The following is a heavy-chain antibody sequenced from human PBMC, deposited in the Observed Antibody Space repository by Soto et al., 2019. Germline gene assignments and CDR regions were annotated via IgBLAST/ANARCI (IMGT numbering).Heavy chain of an antibody. CDR1: GLTFSVHL. J-gene: IGHJ4*02. V-gene: IGHV3-7*01. CDR3: MTDFQAF. CDR2: IKEDGSEK. Sequence: GGSLILSWASSGLTFSVHLMILVRQAPGKGLEWVARIKEDGSEKQYVDSVKGRFTISRDNAESSLYLQMNYVRGEDTAVYYCMTDFQAFWGQGTLVTVSS.